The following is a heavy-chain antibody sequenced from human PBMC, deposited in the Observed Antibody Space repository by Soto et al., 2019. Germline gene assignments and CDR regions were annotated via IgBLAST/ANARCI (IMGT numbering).Heavy chain of an antibody. CDR2: IYPGDSDT. Sequence: PGESLKISCKGFEYSFTSYWIGWVRQMPGKGLEWMGIIYPGDSDTRYSPSFQGQVTISADKSISTAYLQWSSLKASDTAMYYCARHISEWQQLGGRFDPWGQGTLVTVSS. V-gene: IGHV5-51*01. CDR3: ARHISEWQQLGGRFDP. D-gene: IGHD6-13*01. J-gene: IGHJ5*02. CDR1: EYSFTSYW.